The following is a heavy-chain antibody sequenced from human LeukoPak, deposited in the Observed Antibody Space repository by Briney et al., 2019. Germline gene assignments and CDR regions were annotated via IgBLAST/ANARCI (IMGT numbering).Heavy chain of an antibody. CDR3: AKTVDGYNSYYFDY. D-gene: IGHD5-24*01. CDR1: GFTFSSYA. Sequence: GGSLRLSCAASGFTFSSYAMSWVRQAPGKGLEWGSAISGSGGSTYYADSVKGRFTISRDHSKNTLYLQMNSLRAEDTAVYYCAKTVDGYNSYYFDYWGQGTLVTVSS. V-gene: IGHV3-23*01. CDR2: ISGSGGST. J-gene: IGHJ4*02.